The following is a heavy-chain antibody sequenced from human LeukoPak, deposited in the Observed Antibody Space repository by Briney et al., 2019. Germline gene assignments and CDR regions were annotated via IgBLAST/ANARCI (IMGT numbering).Heavy chain of an antibody. V-gene: IGHV4-59*01. CDR2: IYYSGST. D-gene: IGHD6-19*01. CDR3: ASRLSSGWYGGAFDI. J-gene: IGHJ3*02. CDR1: GGSISSYY. Sequence: SETLSLTCTVSGGSISSYYWSWIRQPPGKGLEWVGYIYYSGSTNYNPSLKSRVTISVDTYKNQFSLKLSSVTAADTAVYYCASRLSSGWYGGAFDIWGQGTMVTVSS.